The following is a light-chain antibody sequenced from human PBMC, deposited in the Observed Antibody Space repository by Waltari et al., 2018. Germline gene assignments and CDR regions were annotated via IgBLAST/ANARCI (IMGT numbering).Light chain of an antibody. V-gene: IGKV3-20*01. J-gene: IGKJ1*01. CDR1: QIVRSNH. CDR3: QQYGSSPLT. CDR2: GAS. Sequence: ESVLMQSPGTLSLSPGERATLSCRASQIVRSNHLARSQQNPGQAPSPLFFGASMSASGVPDRFSGSGSETDFTLTISRLEPEDFAVYYCQQYGSSPLTFGQGTKVEI.